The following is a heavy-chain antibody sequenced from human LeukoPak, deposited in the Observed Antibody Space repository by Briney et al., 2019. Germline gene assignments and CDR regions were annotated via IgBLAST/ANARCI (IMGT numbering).Heavy chain of an antibody. Sequence: GGSLRLSCAASGFTFSSYGMHWVRQAPGKGLEWVAVISYDGSNKYYADSVKGRFTISRDNSKNTLYLQMNSLRAEDTAVYYCAKGDAFDIWGQGTMVTVSS. CDR3: AKGDAFDI. CDR1: GFTFSSYG. CDR2: ISYDGSNK. V-gene: IGHV3-30*18. J-gene: IGHJ3*02.